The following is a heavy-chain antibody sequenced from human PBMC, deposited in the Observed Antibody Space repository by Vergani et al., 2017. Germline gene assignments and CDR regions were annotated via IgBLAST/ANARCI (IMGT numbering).Heavy chain of an antibody. CDR3: ARTLIVTQGGXLWFGSTSNYGMDV. D-gene: IGHD3-10*01. V-gene: IGHV3-48*01. Sequence: EVQLVESGGGLVQPGGSLRLSCAASGFTFSSYSMNWVRQAPGKGLEWVSYISSSSSTIYYADSVKGRFTISRDNAKNSLYLQMNSLRAEDTAVYYCARTLIVTQGGXLWFGSTSNYGMDVWGQGTTVTVSS. CDR1: GFTFSSYS. J-gene: IGHJ6*02. CDR2: ISSSSSTI.